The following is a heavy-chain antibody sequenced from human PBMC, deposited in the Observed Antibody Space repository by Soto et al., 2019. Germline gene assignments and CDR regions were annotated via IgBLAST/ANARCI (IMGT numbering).Heavy chain of an antibody. CDR1: GFTFSNYH. CDR3: ARDSNSNFDL. CDR2: ISYDGSNK. J-gene: IGHJ2*01. D-gene: IGHD4-4*01. V-gene: IGHV3-30-3*01. Sequence: QVQLVESGGGVVQPGRSLRLSCAASGFTFSNYHIHWVRQAPGKGLEWVAVISYDGSNKYYADSVKGRFTISRDNSKNTLSLQMNSLRPEDTAVYYCARDSNSNFDLWGRGTLVTVSS.